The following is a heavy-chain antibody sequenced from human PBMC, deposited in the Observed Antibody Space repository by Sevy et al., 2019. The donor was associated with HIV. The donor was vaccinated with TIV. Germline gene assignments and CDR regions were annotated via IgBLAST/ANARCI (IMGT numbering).Heavy chain of an antibody. J-gene: IGHJ5*02. V-gene: IGHV4-59*01. D-gene: IGHD1-26*01. Sequence: SETLSLTCTVSGGSISSYYWSWIRQPPGKGLEWIGYIYYSGSTNYNPSLKSRVTISVDTSKNQFSLKLSSVTAADTAVYYCARTRIVGATTAWFDPWGQRTLVTVSS. CDR3: ARTRIVGATTAWFDP. CDR2: IYYSGST. CDR1: GGSISSYY.